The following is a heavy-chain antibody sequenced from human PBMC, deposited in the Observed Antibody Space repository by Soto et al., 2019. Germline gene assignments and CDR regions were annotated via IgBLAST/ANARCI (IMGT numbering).Heavy chain of an antibody. CDR3: ARVAYYDSGYAPCFDF. J-gene: IGHJ4*02. D-gene: IGHD3-10*01. Sequence: TLSLTFAVSGGSISSGGYPWSLIRQPPGKGLEGIWYIYHSGSTYYNPSLQSRVTMTTDSSTSSAHMELRSLRSDDTAVYYCARVAYYDSGYAPCFDFWGQGTLVTVSX. CDR2: IYHSGST. CDR1: GGSISSGGYP. V-gene: IGHV4-30-2*01.